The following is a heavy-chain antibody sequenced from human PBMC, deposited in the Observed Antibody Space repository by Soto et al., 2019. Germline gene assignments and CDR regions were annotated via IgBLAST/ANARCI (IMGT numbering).Heavy chain of an antibody. Sequence: PSETLSLTCTVSGGSISSYYWSWIRQPPGKGLEWIGYIYYSGSTNYNPSLKSRVTISVDTSKNQFSLKLSSVTAADTAVYYCASSMVRGFPYYYYGMDVWGQGTTVTVSS. CDR2: IYYSGST. D-gene: IGHD3-10*01. V-gene: IGHV4-59*08. J-gene: IGHJ6*02. CDR3: ASSMVRGFPYYYYGMDV. CDR1: GGSISSYY.